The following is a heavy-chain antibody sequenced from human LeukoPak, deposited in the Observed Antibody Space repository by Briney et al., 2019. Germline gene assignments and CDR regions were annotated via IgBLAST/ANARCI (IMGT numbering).Heavy chain of an antibody. Sequence: GRSLRLSCAGSGFTFGTYAAHWVRQAPGKGLEWVAVISYDGSNKYYADSVKGRFTISRDNSKNTLYLQMNSLRAEDTALYYCARAKGGSYNSGYSLIDYWGQGTLVTVSS. CDR3: ARAKGGSYNSGYSLIDY. J-gene: IGHJ4*02. V-gene: IGHV3-30-3*01. CDR2: ISYDGSNK. CDR1: GFTFGTYA. D-gene: IGHD3-22*01.